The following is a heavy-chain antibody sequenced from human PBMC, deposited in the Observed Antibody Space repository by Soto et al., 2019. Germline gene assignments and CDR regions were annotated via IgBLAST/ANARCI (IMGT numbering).Heavy chain of an antibody. Sequence: ASVKVSCKASGYTFTSYGISWVRQAPGQGLEWMGWISAYNGNTNYAQKLQGRVTMTTDTSTRTAYMELRSLRSDDTAVYYCALSRRILWPFDYWGQGTLVTVSS. D-gene: IGHD2-15*01. V-gene: IGHV1-18*01. CDR1: GYTFTSYG. CDR2: ISAYNGNT. CDR3: ALSRRILWPFDY. J-gene: IGHJ4*02.